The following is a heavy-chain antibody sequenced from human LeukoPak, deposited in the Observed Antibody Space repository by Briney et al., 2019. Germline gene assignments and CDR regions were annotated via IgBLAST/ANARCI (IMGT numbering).Heavy chain of an antibody. CDR2: IYPGDSDT. V-gene: IGHV5-51*01. CDR3: ARPPGDIVVVPASLDY. D-gene: IGHD2-2*01. CDR1: GYSFTCYL. Sequence: GESLKISCTGSGYSFTCYLIDWVRPMAGEVVELMGIIYPGDSDTRYSPSFRGQVTISADKSISTAYLHWSSLEASDTAMYYCARPPGDIVVVPASLDYWGQGTLVTVSS. J-gene: IGHJ4*02.